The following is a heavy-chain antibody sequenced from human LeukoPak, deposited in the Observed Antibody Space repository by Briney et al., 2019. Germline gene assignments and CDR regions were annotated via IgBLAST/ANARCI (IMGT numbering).Heavy chain of an antibody. V-gene: IGHV4-34*01. CDR1: GGSFSGYY. Sequence: SETLSLTCAVYGGSFSGYYWTWIRQPPGKGLEWIGEINHSGSTNYNPSLKSRVAISVDTSKNQFSLKLSSVIAADTAMYYCARSKDGSGFAAYWGQGTQVTVSS. CDR3: ARSKDGSGFAAY. J-gene: IGHJ4*02. CDR2: INHSGST. D-gene: IGHD3-22*01.